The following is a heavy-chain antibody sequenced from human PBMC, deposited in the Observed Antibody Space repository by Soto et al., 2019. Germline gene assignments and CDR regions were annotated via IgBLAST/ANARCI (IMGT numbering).Heavy chain of an antibody. D-gene: IGHD3-3*01. Sequence: QVQLVQSGAEVKKPGYSVKISCKTSGGTFSNYAFSWVRQAPGQGLEWMGGIIPFFGTPNYAQKFQGRVTVTAAKSTSAAYMELSSLRSEDTDRYYCAIVIIRSGYTDYFDYCGQGTLVTVSS. CDR3: AIVIIRSGYTDYFDY. J-gene: IGHJ4*02. V-gene: IGHV1-69*06. CDR2: IIPFFGTP. CDR1: GGTFSNYA.